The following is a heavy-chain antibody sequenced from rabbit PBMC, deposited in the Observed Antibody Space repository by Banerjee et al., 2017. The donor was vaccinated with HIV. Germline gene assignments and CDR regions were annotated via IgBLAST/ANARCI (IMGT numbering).Heavy chain of an antibody. CDR2: IYAGSSGVT. Sequence: QEQLEESGGDLVKPEGSLTLTCTASGFSFSSSYWICWVRQAPGKGLEWIACIYAGSSGVTYYASWAKGRFTISKTSSTTVTLQMTSLTAADTATYFCARDAYTYYTDGGAAVYTTFNLWGQGTLVTVS. J-gene: IGHJ4*01. CDR3: ARDAYTYYTDGGAAVYTTFNL. CDR1: GFSFSSSYW. D-gene: IGHD6-1*01. V-gene: IGHV1S45*01.